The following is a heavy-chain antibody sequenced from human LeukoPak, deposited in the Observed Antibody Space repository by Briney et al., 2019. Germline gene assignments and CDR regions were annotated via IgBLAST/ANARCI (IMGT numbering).Heavy chain of an antibody. D-gene: IGHD3-22*01. V-gene: IGHV5-51*01. CDR1: RYTFTNYW. CDR3: ARRYDSSGCFDY. J-gene: IGHJ4*02. Sequence: GESLKISCKGSRYTFTNYWIGWVRQMPGKGLEWMGIIYPGDSDTRYGPSFQGQVTISADKSISTACLQWSSLKASDTAMYYCARRYDSSGCFDYWGQGTLVTVSS. CDR2: IYPGDSDT.